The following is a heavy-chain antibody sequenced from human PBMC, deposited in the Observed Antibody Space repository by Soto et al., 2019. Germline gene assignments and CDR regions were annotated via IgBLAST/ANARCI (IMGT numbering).Heavy chain of an antibody. J-gene: IGHJ4*02. CDR2: INHSGST. Sequence: LETRSVTCAVWGGSFSGYYWTWIRQPPGTGVEWIGEINHSGSTNYNPSLKSRVTISVDTSKNQFSLKLSSVTAADTAVYYCARDSYGAVDYWGQGTLVTVSS. D-gene: IGHD4-17*01. V-gene: IGHV4-34*01. CDR3: ARDSYGAVDY. CDR1: GGSFSGYY.